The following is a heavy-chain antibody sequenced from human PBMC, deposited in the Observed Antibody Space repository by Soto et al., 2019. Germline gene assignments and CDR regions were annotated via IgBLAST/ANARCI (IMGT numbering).Heavy chain of an antibody. D-gene: IGHD5-12*01. Sequence: QLQLQESGPGLVKPSETLSLTCTVSGGSISSSSYYWGWIRQPPGKGLEWIGSIYYSGSTYYNPSLKSRVTISVDTSKNQFSLKLSSVTAADTAVYYCARTPTRRIVATIGGGKYFDYWGQGTLVTVSS. J-gene: IGHJ4*02. CDR3: ARTPTRRIVATIGGGKYFDY. V-gene: IGHV4-39*01. CDR1: GGSISSSSYY. CDR2: IYYSGST.